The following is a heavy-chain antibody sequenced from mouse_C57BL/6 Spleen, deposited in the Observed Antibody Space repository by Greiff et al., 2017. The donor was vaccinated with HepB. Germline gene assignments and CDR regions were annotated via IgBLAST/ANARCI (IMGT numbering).Heavy chain of an antibody. CDR1: GFTFSDYY. CDR3: AREGSNYGFAY. CDR2: INYDGSST. Sequence: EVKLMESEGGLVQPGSSMKLSCTASGFTFSDYYMAWVRQVPEKGLEWVANINYDGSSTYYLDSLKSRFIISRDNAKNILYLQMSSLKSEDTATYYCAREGSNYGFAYWGQGTLVTVSA. D-gene: IGHD2-5*01. J-gene: IGHJ3*01. V-gene: IGHV5-16*01.